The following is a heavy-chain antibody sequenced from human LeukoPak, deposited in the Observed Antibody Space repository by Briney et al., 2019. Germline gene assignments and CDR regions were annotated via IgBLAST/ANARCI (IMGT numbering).Heavy chain of an antibody. D-gene: IGHD5/OR15-5a*01. CDR2: ISSGSSAI. CDR3: CVYKAANWFDP. Sequence: GGSLRLSCEASGFTFTTYSMTWVRQAPGKGLEWVSIISSGSSAIFSADALKGRFTISRDDAKNLLYLDMNSLRVEDTAIYYCCVYKAANWFDPWGQGTLVTVSS. J-gene: IGHJ5*02. CDR1: GFTFTTYS. V-gene: IGHV3-21*01.